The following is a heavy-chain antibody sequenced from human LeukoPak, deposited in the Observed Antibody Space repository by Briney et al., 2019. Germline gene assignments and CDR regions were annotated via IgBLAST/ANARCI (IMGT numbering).Heavy chain of an antibody. J-gene: IGHJ4*02. V-gene: IGHV3-30-3*01. CDR1: GFTFSSYA. Sequence: GGSLRLSCAASGFTFSSYAMSWVRQAPGKGLEWVAVISYDGSNKYYADSVKGRFTISRDNSKNTLYLQMNSLRAEDTAVYYCARDVFAYSSGGGIIGYWGQGTLVTVSS. D-gene: IGHD6-19*01. CDR2: ISYDGSNK. CDR3: ARDVFAYSSGGGIIGY.